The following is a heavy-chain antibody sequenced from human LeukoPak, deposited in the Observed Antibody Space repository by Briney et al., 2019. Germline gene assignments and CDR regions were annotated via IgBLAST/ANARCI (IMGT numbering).Heavy chain of an antibody. CDR1: GFTFSGYW. D-gene: IGHD6-19*01. V-gene: IGHV3-7*01. J-gene: IGHJ4*02. CDR2: IKEDGSEK. Sequence: GGSLRLSCAASGFTFSGYWMTWVRQAPGKGLEWVANIKEDGSEKHYVDSVKGRFTISRDNAKNSLYLQMNTLRVEDTAVYYCAVTIAVGYWGQGTLVTVPS. CDR3: AVTIAVGY.